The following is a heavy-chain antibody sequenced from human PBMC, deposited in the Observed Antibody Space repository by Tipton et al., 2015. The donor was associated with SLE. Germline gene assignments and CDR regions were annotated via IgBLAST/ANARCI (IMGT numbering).Heavy chain of an antibody. CDR1: GGSISSHY. D-gene: IGHD2-21*01. CDR3: ARAKYCGGDYYPSYFDY. V-gene: IGHV4-59*11. J-gene: IGHJ4*02. Sequence: TLSLTCTVSGGSISSHYWSWIRQPPGKGLEWIGYIYYSGSTNYNPSLKSRVTISVDTSKNQFSLKLSSVTAADTAVYYCARAKYCGGDYYPSYFDYWGQGTLVTVSS. CDR2: IYYSGST.